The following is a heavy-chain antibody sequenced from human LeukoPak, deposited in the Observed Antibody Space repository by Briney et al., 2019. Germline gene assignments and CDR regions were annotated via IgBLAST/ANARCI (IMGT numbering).Heavy chain of an antibody. V-gene: IGHV4-39*01. D-gene: IGHD2-21*02. CDR3: ASVVVTAIPVH. CDR2: IYYSGST. J-gene: IGHJ4*02. CDR1: GCSISSSSYY. Sequence: SETLSLTCTVSGCSISSSSYYWGWLRQPPGKGLEWIGSIYYSGSTYYNPSLKSRVTISVDTSKNQFSLKLSSVTAADTAVYYCASVVVTAIPVHWGQGTLVTVSS.